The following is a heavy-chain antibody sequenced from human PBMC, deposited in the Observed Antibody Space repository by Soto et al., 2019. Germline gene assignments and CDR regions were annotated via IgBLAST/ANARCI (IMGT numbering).Heavy chain of an antibody. V-gene: IGHV1-69*13. CDR3: ATNRDTMIIDY. CDR1: GGTFSSYA. Sequence: ASVKVSCKASGGTFSSYAISWVRQAPGQGLEWMGGIIPIFGTANYAQKFQGRVTITADESTSTAYMELSSLRSEDTAVYYCATNRDTMIIDYCGQGSLDTVSS. J-gene: IGHJ4*02. CDR2: IIPIFGTA. D-gene: IGHD3-22*01.